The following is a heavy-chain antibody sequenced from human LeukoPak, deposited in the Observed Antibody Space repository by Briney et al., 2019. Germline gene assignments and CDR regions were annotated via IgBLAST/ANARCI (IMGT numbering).Heavy chain of an antibody. CDR1: GFTFSSYG. CDR3: AKVLYSSSWSFDY. Sequence: GGSLRLSCAASGFTFSSYGMHWVRQAPGKGLEWVAVISYDGSNKYYADSVKGRFTISRDNSKNTLYLQMNSPRAEDTAVYYCAKVLYSSSWSFDYWGQGTLVTVSS. V-gene: IGHV3-30*18. J-gene: IGHJ4*02. D-gene: IGHD6-13*01. CDR2: ISYDGSNK.